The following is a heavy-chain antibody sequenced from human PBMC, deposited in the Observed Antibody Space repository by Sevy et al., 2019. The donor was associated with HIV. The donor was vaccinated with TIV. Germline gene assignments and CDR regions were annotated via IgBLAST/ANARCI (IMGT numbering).Heavy chain of an antibody. CDR1: GFIFNSYW. CDR3: ARDFTVFGVVSGIDY. V-gene: IGHV3-7*03. CDR2: IKQDGSEK. Sequence: GGSLRLSCGASGFIFNSYWMTWVRQAPGKGLEWVATIKQDGSEKYYVDSVKGRFTISRANAKNFLFLQMNNLRVEDTAIYYCARDFTVFGVVSGIDYWGQGNLVTVSS. D-gene: IGHD3-3*01. J-gene: IGHJ4*02.